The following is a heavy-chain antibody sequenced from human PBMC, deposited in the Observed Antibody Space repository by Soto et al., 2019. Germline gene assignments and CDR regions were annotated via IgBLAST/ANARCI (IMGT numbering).Heavy chain of an antibody. D-gene: IGHD6-19*01. J-gene: IGHJ6*02. CDR3: ARDATGYSSGHYYHYYGMDV. CDR1: GGTFSSYA. CDR2: IIPIFGTA. V-gene: IGHV1-69*13. Sequence: ASVKVSCKASGGTFSSYAISWVRQAPGQGLEWMGGIIPIFGTANNAQKFQGRVTITADESTSTAYMELSSLRSEDTAVYYCARDATGYSSGHYYHYYGMDVWGQGTTVTVSS.